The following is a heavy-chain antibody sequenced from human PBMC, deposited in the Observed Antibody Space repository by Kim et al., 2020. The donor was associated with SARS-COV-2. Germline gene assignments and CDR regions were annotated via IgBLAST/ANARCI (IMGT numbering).Heavy chain of an antibody. D-gene: IGHD6-19*01. J-gene: IGHJ3*02. Sequence: GYADSVKGRFTISRDNAKNSLYLQMNSLRAEDTALYYCAKDISSGWNFDIWGQGTMVTVSS. CDR3: AKDISSGWNFDI. V-gene: IGHV3-9*01.